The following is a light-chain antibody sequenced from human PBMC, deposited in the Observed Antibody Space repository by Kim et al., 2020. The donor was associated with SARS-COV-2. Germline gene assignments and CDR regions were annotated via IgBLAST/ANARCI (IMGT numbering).Light chain of an antibody. J-gene: IGLJ2*01. CDR1: ELGRKY. Sequence: SYELTQPPSVSVAPGQTANITCSGDELGRKYIYWYQQRPGQSPVLVIYEDDKRPSGIPERLAGSNSGTVATLTVSGAQAMDEADYYCQSWDSSTLVVFGGGTQLTVL. CDR3: QSWDSSTLVV. CDR2: EDD. V-gene: IGLV3-1*01.